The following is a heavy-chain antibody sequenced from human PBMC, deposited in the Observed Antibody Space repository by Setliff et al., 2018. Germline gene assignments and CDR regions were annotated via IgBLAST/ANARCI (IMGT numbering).Heavy chain of an antibody. J-gene: IGHJ4*02. V-gene: IGHV1-69*13. CDR1: RGTFSNYA. CDR3: ARSPFPLDTVMVTTFDS. CDR2: TTPIFTTA. D-gene: IGHD5-18*01. Sequence: SVTVSCKTSRGTFSNYAISWVRQAPGQGLEWMGGTTPIFTTANYAQKFQGRATITADESTSTAYMELSSLKSEDTAVYYCARSPFPLDTVMVTTFDSWGQGTLVTVSS.